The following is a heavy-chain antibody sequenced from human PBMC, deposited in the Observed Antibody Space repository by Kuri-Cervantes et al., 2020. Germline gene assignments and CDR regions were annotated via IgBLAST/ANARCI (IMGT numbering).Heavy chain of an antibody. J-gene: IGHJ3*02. D-gene: IGHD6-19*01. CDR2: ISSSSSYI. CDR1: GFTFSSYS. V-gene: IGHV3-21*01. CDR3: ARRGGWLVPGAFDI. Sequence: GESLKISCAASGFTFSSYSMNWVRQAPGKGLEWVSSISSSSSYIYYADSVKGRFTISRDNAKNSLYLQMNSLRAEDTAVYYCARRGGWLVPGAFDIWGQGTMVTVSS.